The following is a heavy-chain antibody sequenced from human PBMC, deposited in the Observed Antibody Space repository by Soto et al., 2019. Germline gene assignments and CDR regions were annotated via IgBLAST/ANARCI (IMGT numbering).Heavy chain of an antibody. Sequence: GGSLRLSCAASGFTFSSYAMSWVRQAPGKGLEWVSAISGSGGSTYYADSVKGRFTISRDNSKNTLYLQMNSLRAEETAVYYCAKDGQTLRFLEWSTTTTFDYWGQGTLVTVSS. D-gene: IGHD3-3*01. CDR2: ISGSGGST. J-gene: IGHJ4*02. V-gene: IGHV3-23*01. CDR1: GFTFSSYA. CDR3: AKDGQTLRFLEWSTTTTFDY.